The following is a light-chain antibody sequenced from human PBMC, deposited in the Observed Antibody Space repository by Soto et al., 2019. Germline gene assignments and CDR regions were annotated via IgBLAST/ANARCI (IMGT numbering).Light chain of an antibody. V-gene: IGKV1-5*03. CDR2: QAS. CDR3: QQYNTYRT. CDR1: HSISNW. Sequence: DIQMTQSPSTLSASVGDRVTITCRASHSISNWLAWYQQKPGIAPKLLIYQASTLQSGFPSRFSGSGSGTEFTLTISSLQPDDFATYYCQQYNTYRTFGQGTKVDIK. J-gene: IGKJ1*01.